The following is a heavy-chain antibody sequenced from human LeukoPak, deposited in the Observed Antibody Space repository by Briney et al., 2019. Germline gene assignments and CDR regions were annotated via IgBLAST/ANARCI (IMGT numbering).Heavy chain of an antibody. CDR1: GGSFSGYY. Sequence: PSETLSLTCAVYGGSFSGYYWSWIRQPPGKGLEWIGEINHSGSTNYNPSLKSRVTISVDTSKNQFSLKLSSVTAADTAVYYCARGNSSSWYVPPDYWGQGTLVTVSS. J-gene: IGHJ4*02. D-gene: IGHD6-13*01. CDR3: ARGNSSSWYVPPDY. V-gene: IGHV4-34*01. CDR2: INHSGST.